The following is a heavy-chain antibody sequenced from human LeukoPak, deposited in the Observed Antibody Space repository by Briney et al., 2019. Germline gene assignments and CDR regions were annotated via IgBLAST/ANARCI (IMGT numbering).Heavy chain of an antibody. J-gene: IGHJ4*02. CDR3: AKPWGWGPYSSYKANFDY. CDR2: ISGSGGST. V-gene: IGHV3-23*01. CDR1: GFTLSSYW. D-gene: IGHD5-18*01. Sequence: GGSLRLSCAASGFTLSSYWMSWMRQAPGKGLEWVSAISGSGGSTYYADSVKGRFPISRDNSKNTLYLQMNSLRAEDTAVYYCAKPWGWGPYSSYKANFDYRGQGTLVTVSS.